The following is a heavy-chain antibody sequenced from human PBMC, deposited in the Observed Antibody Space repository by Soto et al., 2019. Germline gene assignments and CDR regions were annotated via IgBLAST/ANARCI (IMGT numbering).Heavy chain of an antibody. D-gene: IGHD3-22*01. CDR2: IYYSGST. J-gene: IGHJ4*02. CDR1: GGSVSSGSYY. CDR3: ARRFDSSGYYHFDY. V-gene: IGHV4-61*01. Sequence: SETLSLTCTVSGGSVSSGSYYWSWIRQPPGKGLEWIGYIYYSGSTNYNPSLKSRVTISVDTSKNQLSLKLSSVTAADTAVYYCARRFDSSGYYHFDYWGQGTLVTVSS.